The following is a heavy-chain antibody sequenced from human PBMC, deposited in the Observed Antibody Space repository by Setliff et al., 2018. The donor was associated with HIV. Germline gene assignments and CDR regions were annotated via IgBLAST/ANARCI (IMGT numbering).Heavy chain of an antibody. CDR2: INPGDGST. J-gene: IGHJ6*03. CDR1: GYTFTSYY. Sequence: ASVKVSCKASGYTFTSYYIYWVRQAPGQGLQWMGIINPGDGSTIYAQKFQGRVTMTRDTSTSTLYMELSSLRSEDTAVYYCARDILERGYYYYYMDVWGKGTTVTVSS. D-gene: IGHD3-3*01. V-gene: IGHV1-46*01. CDR3: ARDILERGYYYYYMDV.